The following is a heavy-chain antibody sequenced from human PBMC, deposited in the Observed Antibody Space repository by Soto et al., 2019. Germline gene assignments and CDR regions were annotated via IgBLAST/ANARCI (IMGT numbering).Heavy chain of an antibody. J-gene: IGHJ2*01. CDR1: GFTFSSYA. Sequence: QVQLVESGGGVVQPGRSLRLSCAASGFTFSSYAMHLVRQAPGKGLEWVAVISYDGSNKYYADSVKGRFTISRDNSKNTLYLQMNSVRAEDTAVYYCARPVWRNDYNWGYFDLWGRGTLVTVSS. CDR2: ISYDGSNK. CDR3: ARPVWRNDYNWGYFDL. D-gene: IGHD4-4*01. V-gene: IGHV3-30-3*01.